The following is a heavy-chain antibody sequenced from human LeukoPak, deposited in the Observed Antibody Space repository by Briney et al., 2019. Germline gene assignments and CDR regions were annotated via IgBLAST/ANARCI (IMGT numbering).Heavy chain of an antibody. CDR1: GGSISSYY. Sequence: SETLSLTCTVSGGSISSYYWSWLRQPPGKGPEWIGYIYYSGSTNYNPSLKSRVTISVDTSKNQFSLKLSSVIAADTAVYYCARNYPYGDYPFNWYFDLWGRGTLVTVSS. D-gene: IGHD4-17*01. J-gene: IGHJ2*01. CDR2: IYYSGST. CDR3: ARNYPYGDYPFNWYFDL. V-gene: IGHV4-59*01.